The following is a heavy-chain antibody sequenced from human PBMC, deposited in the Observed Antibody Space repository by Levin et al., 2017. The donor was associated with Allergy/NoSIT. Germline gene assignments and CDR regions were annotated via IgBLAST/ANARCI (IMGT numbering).Heavy chain of an antibody. CDR2: IYRSGSA. Sequence: SETLSLTCGVSGASISSSDHSWSWIRQPPGKGLEWIGYIYRSGSASYNPSLESRVTISVDTSKNQFSLNLQSVTAADTAMYYCARGYHFYGSGSYYGWFDPWGQGTLVTISS. J-gene: IGHJ5*02. CDR1: GASISSSDHS. V-gene: IGHV4-30-2*01. CDR3: ARGYHFYGSGSYYGWFDP. D-gene: IGHD3-10*01.